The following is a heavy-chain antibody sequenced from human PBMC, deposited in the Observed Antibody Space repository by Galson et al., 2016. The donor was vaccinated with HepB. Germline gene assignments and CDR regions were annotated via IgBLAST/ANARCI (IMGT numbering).Heavy chain of an antibody. CDR3: ARDATTIFGVVSSDYFDY. CDR2: INPNIGST. D-gene: IGHD3-3*01. J-gene: IGHJ4*02. Sequence: SVKVSCKASGYTFTEYYIHWVRQAPGQGLEWMGIINPNIGSTTYAQNFQGRVTMTRDTSTGTVFLELSSLRSEDTAVYFCARDATTIFGVVSSDYFDYWGQGTLVTVSS. V-gene: IGHV1-46*01. CDR1: GYTFTEYY.